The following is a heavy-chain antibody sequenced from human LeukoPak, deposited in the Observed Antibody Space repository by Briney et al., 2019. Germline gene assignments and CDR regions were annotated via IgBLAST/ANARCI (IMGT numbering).Heavy chain of an antibody. Sequence: PSETLSLTCTVSGGSVSSGSYYWSWIRQPPGKELEWIGYIYYSGSTNYNPSLKSRVTISVDTSKNQFSLKLSSVTAADTAVYYCARCDSSYNWFDPWGQGTLVTVSS. CDR3: ARCDSSYNWFDP. J-gene: IGHJ5*02. V-gene: IGHV4-61*01. CDR1: GGSVSSGSYY. CDR2: IYYSGST. D-gene: IGHD6-6*01.